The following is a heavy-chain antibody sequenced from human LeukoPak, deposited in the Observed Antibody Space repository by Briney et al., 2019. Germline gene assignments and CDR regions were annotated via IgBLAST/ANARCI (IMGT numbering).Heavy chain of an antibody. Sequence: GGSLRLSCAASGFTFSSYAMSWVRQAPGKGLEWVSGISDSGDITYYADSVKGRFTISRDNSKNTLYVQMNSLRVEDTAVYFCAKDRRGGSYYAATLDIWGQGTMVTVSS. J-gene: IGHJ3*02. V-gene: IGHV3-23*01. CDR2: ISDSGDIT. CDR1: GFTFSSYA. CDR3: AKDRRGGSYYAATLDI. D-gene: IGHD1-26*01.